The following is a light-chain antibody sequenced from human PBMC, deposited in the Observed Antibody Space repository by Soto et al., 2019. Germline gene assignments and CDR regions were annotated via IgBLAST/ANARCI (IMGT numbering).Light chain of an antibody. V-gene: IGKV2-28*01. CDR3: MGALQTLT. Sequence: IVMTQSPLSLPVIPGEPASISCRSSQTLLHSNGYNYLDWYLQKPGQSPQLLIYLGTYRAAGVPARFSGSVSGTDFTLKISRVEAEDVGVYYCMGALQTLTVGGGTKLEIK. J-gene: IGKJ4*01. CDR2: LGT. CDR1: QTLLHSNGYNY.